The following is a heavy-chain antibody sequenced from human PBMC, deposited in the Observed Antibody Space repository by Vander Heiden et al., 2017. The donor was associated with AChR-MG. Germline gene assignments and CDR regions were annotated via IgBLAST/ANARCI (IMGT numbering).Heavy chain of an antibody. CDR1: GGSISSYY. J-gene: IGHJ4*02. CDR2: IYPSGST. Sequence: QVQLQESGPGLVKPSETLSLTCTVSGGSISSYYWSWIRPPAGKGLEWIGRIYPSGSTNYNPSLKSRVTMSVDTSKNQFSLKLSSVTAADTAVYYCARDGEYGSGSYIGLDYFDYWGQGTLVTVSS. D-gene: IGHD3-10*01. V-gene: IGHV4-4*07. CDR3: ARDGEYGSGSYIGLDYFDY.